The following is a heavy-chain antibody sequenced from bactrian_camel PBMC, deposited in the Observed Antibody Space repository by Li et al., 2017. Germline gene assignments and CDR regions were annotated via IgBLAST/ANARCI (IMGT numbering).Heavy chain of an antibody. V-gene: IGHV3S60*01. J-gene: IGHJ4*01. CDR1: GFTYRTYC. CDR2: ITWSGAGT. D-gene: IGHD4*01. Sequence: HVQLVESGGGLVQPGGSLRLSCAISGFTYRTYCMGWFRQAPGKEREGVSCITWSGAGTYYAESVKGRFTISRDNAKNTVYLQMNSLKSEDTAMYYCAKDNFLYSPTDPYYAQGTQVTVS.